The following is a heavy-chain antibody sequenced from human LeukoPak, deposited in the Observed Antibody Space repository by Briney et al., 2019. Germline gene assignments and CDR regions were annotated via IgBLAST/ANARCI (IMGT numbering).Heavy chain of an antibody. Sequence: PGGSLRLSCAASGFTFDDYAMHWVRQAPGKGLEWVSGISWNSGSIGYADSVKGRFTISRDNAKNSLYLQMNNLRAEDTALYYCAKDVRSINSYYFDYWGQGTLVTVSS. CDR1: GFTFDDYA. D-gene: IGHD2-2*01. J-gene: IGHJ4*02. CDR3: AKDVRSINSYYFDY. V-gene: IGHV3-9*01. CDR2: ISWNSGSI.